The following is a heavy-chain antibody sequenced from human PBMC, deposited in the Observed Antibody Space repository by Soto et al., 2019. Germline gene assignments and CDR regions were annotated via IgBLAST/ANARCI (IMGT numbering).Heavy chain of an antibody. CDR1: GYTFSDYY. Sequence: QVQLVQSGAEVKKPGASMKVSCKASGYTFSDYYMHWVRQAPGQGLECMGWISPNNGATNYAQKFQDRVTMTRDASITTAYMELSRLRSDDTAVYYCERGGEFCSTGSCNSSLGDAFDVWGQGTTVTVSS. CDR2: ISPNNGAT. V-gene: IGHV1-2*02. D-gene: IGHD2-15*01. J-gene: IGHJ3*01. CDR3: ERGGEFCSTGSCNSSLGDAFDV.